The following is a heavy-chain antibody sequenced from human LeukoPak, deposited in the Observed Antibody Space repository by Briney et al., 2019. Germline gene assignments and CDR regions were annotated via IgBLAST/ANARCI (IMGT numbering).Heavy chain of an antibody. Sequence: PGGSLRLSCAASGFTFSDYYMSWIRQAPGKGLEWVSYISSSRSTIYYADSVKGRFTISRDIAKNSLYLQMNSLRAEDTAVYYCARDIYCSGGSCGNFDLWGRGTLVTVSS. V-gene: IGHV3-11*04. CDR3: ARDIYCSGGSCGNFDL. CDR1: GFTFSDYY. J-gene: IGHJ2*01. CDR2: ISSSRSTI. D-gene: IGHD2-15*01.